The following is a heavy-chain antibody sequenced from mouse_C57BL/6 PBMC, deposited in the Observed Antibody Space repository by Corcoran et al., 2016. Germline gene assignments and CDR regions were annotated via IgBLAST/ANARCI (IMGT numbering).Heavy chain of an antibody. Sequence: QVTLKESGPGILQSSQTLSLTCSFSGFSLSTSGMGVSWIRQPSGKGLEWLAHIYWDDDKRYNPSLKSRLTISKDTSSNQVFLKITSVDTAETATYYCARNMGGYAAYYAMDYWGQGTSVTVSS. J-gene: IGHJ4*01. CDR2: IYWDDDK. V-gene: IGHV8-12*01. D-gene: IGHD2-2*01. CDR1: GFSLSTSGMG. CDR3: ARNMGGYAAYYAMDY.